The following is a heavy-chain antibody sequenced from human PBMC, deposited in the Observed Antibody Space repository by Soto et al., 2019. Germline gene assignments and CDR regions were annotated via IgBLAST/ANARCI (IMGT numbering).Heavy chain of an antibody. D-gene: IGHD6-13*01. CDR3: ARIAAAGTRVFYYYGMDV. CDR2: IIPIFGTA. J-gene: IGHJ6*02. CDR1: GGTFSSYA. V-gene: IGHV1-69*12. Sequence: QVQLVQSGAEVKKPGSSVKVSCKASGGTFSSYAISWVRQAPGQGLEWRGGIIPIFGTANYEQKFQGRVTITADESTSTAYMELSSLRSEDTAVYYCARIAAAGTRVFYYYGMDVWGQETTVTVSS.